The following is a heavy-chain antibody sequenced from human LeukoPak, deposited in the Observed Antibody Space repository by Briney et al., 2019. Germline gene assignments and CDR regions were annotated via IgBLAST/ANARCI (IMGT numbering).Heavy chain of an antibody. V-gene: IGHV3-64D*09. Sequence: GGSLRLSCSVSGFTIRSYAMHWVRQAPGKGLVYVSSISSNGGSTYYADSVKGRFTISRDNSKNTLYLRMSSLRAEDTAVYYCVKDRYVDFWGQGTLATVSS. CDR3: VKDRYVDF. CDR2: ISSNGGST. CDR1: GFTIRSYA. J-gene: IGHJ4*02.